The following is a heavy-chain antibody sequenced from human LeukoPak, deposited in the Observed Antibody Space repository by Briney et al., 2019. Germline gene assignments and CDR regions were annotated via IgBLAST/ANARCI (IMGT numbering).Heavy chain of an antibody. J-gene: IGHJ6*03. V-gene: IGHV4-59*11. CDR1: GVSINSHY. D-gene: IGHD3-3*01. CDR2: IYDNGSA. Sequence: SETLSLTCTVSGVSINSHYWSWIRQPPGKGLEWIGFIYDNGSANYKSSLKSRVTMTVDTSKNQFSLKLNSVTAADTAVYYCARVLQNYYHMDVWGKGTTVTVSS. CDR3: ARVLQNYYHMDV.